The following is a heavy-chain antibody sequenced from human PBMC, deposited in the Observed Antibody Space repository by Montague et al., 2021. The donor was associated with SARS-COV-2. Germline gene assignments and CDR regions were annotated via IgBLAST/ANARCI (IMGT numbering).Heavy chain of an antibody. CDR1: GDSITNHS. J-gene: IGHJ4*02. V-gene: IGHV4-4*07. D-gene: IGHD3-10*01. CDR3: ACDRFDFGAGRQGTIDF. Sequence: SETLSLTCSVSGDSITNHSWSWIWQPAGQGLERIGRMHFSGNTNSCSYPSSRLTMSVYMSKTQFTLKLTLVTAADTAIYFCACDRFDFGAGRQGTIDFWGQGTLVTVSS. CDR2: MHFSGNT.